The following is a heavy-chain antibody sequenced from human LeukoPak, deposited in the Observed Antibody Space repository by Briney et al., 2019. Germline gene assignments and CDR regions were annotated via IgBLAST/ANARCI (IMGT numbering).Heavy chain of an antibody. CDR1: GFTFSSYS. Sequence: GGSLRLSCAASGFTFSSYSMNWVRQAPGKGLEWVSSISSSSSYIYYADSVKGRFTISRDNAKNSLYLQMNSLRAEDTALYYCARAITMVRGVINSGYYFDYWGQGTLVTVSS. CDR2: ISSSSSYI. D-gene: IGHD3-10*01. V-gene: IGHV3-21*04. CDR3: ARAITMVRGVINSGYYFDY. J-gene: IGHJ4*02.